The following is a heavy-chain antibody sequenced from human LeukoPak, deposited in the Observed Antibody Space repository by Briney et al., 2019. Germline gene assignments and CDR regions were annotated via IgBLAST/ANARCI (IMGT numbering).Heavy chain of an antibody. Sequence: SETLSLTCTVSDDSISSYYWSWIRQPPGKGLEWIGYIYYSGSTNYNPSLKSRVTISVDTSKNQFSLKLSSVTAADTAVYYCARSITSTGTGDYWGQGTLVTVSS. CDR2: IYYSGST. CDR1: DDSISSYY. CDR3: ARSITSTGTGDY. D-gene: IGHD4-17*01. V-gene: IGHV4-59*01. J-gene: IGHJ4*02.